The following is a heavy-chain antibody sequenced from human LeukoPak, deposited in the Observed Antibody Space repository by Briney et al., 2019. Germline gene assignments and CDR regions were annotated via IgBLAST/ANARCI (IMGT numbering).Heavy chain of an antibody. CDR1: GFTFSSYA. D-gene: IGHD6-19*01. CDR2: ISASGGTT. CDR3: ARERRGIAVAGFYYYMDV. J-gene: IGHJ6*03. Sequence: GGSLRLSCAASGFTFSSYAMTWVRQAPGKGVEWGSSISASGGTTYYADSGKGRFTISRDNAKNSLDLKMKSLRADDTAVYYCARERRGIAVAGFYYYMDVWGKGTTVTVSS. V-gene: IGHV3-23*01.